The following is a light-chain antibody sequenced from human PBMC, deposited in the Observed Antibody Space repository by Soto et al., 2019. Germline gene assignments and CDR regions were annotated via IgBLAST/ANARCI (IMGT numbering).Light chain of an antibody. CDR3: CSDDGNSPYV. J-gene: IGLJ1*01. Sequence: QSVLTQPRSVSGSAGQSVTISCTGTSSDIGFYNYVSWYQQHPGKAPKLMIYDVSKRPSGVPDRFSGSKSGNTASLTISGLQAEDEADYWCCSDDGNSPYVLGTGTKVTVL. CDR2: DVS. V-gene: IGLV2-11*01. CDR1: SSDIGFYNY.